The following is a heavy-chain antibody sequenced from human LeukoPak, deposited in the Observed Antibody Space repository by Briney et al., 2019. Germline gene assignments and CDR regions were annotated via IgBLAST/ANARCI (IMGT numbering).Heavy chain of an antibody. CDR1: GFSFSDFS. V-gene: IGHV3-21*01. D-gene: IGHD1-14*01. J-gene: IGHJ5*02. Sequence: SGGSLRLSCAASGFSFSDFSMNWVRQAPGKGLEWVSSASSISSSSNYKYYADSVKGRFTISRDNAKNSLYLQMNSLRAEDTAIYYCARVPPEDRTWFDPWGQGTLVTVSS. CDR2: ISSSSNYK. CDR3: ARVPPEDRTWFDP.